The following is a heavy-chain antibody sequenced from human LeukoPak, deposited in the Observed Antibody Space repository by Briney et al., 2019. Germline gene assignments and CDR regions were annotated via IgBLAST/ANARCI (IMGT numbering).Heavy chain of an antibody. CDR2: INTYKGDT. J-gene: IGHJ4*02. CDR3: AREFGHCYGDNCFYFFDT. Sequence: AASVTVSCKASGYTLTNYNISWVRQAPGQGLEWMGWINTYKGDTLYAQKLQGRVTMTADTSTNTAYMELRSLRFDDTAVYYCAREFGHCYGDNCFYFFDTWGQGFRVTVSS. CDR1: GYTLTNYN. D-gene: IGHD4-23*01. V-gene: IGHV1-18*01.